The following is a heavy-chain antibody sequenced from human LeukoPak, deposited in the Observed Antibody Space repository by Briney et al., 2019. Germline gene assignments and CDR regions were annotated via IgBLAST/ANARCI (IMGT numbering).Heavy chain of an antibody. Sequence: SETLSLTCAVYGGSFSGYYWSWIRQPPGKGLEWIGEINHSGSTNYNPSLKSRVTISVDTSKNQFSLKLSSVTAADTAVYYCASGYDSSGYYYPGGFSFDYWGQGTLVTVSS. CDR2: INHSGST. CDR1: GGSFSGYY. D-gene: IGHD3-22*01. CDR3: ASGYDSSGYYYPGGFSFDY. V-gene: IGHV4-34*01. J-gene: IGHJ4*02.